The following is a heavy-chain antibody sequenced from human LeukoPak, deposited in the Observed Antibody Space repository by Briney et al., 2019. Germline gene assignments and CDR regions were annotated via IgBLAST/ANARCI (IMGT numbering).Heavy chain of an antibody. D-gene: IGHD2-2*02. CDR3: ARVVPAAISSDYYYYMDV. CDR2: IYSGGST. Sequence: PGGSLRLSCAASGFTVSSNYMSWVRQAPGKGLEWVSVIYSGGSTCYADSVKGRFTISRDNSKNTLYLQMNSLRAKDMAVYYCARVVPAAISSDYYYYMDVWGKGTTVTVSS. V-gene: IGHV3-53*01. CDR1: GFTVSSNY. J-gene: IGHJ6*03.